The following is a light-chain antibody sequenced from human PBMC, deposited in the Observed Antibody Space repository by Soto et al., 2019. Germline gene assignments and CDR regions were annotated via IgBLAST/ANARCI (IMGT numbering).Light chain of an antibody. V-gene: IGKV1-39*01. Sequence: DIQMTQSPSSLSASVGDRVTITCRASQSISSYLNWYHQKPGKAPKLLIYSASSLQSGVPSRFSGSGSGTDFTLTISSLQPEDCATYYCQQSYTTPWTFGQGTKVEIK. CDR3: QQSYTTPWT. CDR2: SAS. J-gene: IGKJ1*01. CDR1: QSISSY.